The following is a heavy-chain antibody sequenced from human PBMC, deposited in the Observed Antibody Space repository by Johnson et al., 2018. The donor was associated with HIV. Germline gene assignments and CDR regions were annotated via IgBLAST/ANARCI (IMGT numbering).Heavy chain of an antibody. V-gene: IGHV3-30*02. CDR1: GFTFSSYG. J-gene: IGHJ3*02. CDR3: ARERTWDYDMAFDI. Sequence: QVQLVESGGGVVQPGGSLRLSCAASGFTFSSYGMHWVRQAPGKGLEWVAFIRYDGSNKYYADSVKGRFTISRDNSKNTLYLQMNSLRPEDTAVYYCARERTWDYDMAFDIWGQGTMVTVSS. CDR2: IRYDGSNK. D-gene: IGHD3-22*01.